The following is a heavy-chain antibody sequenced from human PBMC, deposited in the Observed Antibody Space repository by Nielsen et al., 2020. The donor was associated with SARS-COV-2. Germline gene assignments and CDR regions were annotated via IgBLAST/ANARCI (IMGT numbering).Heavy chain of an antibody. CDR2: ISGSGGGA. CDR3: ATHFVLGWLDS. V-gene: IGHV3-23*01. J-gene: IGHJ5*01. Sequence: GGSLRLSCAASGFTFSSYAMSWVRQAPGKGLECVSAISGSGGGAYYADSVKGRFTISRDNSKNTLYLQMNSLRAEDAAVYYCATHFVLGWLDSWGQGTLVAVSS. CDR1: GFTFSSYA. D-gene: IGHD2-21*01.